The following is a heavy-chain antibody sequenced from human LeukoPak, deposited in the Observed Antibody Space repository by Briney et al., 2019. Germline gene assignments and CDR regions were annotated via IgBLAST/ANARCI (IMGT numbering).Heavy chain of an antibody. CDR3: AREYRGYSYGYEPAGPSRFDP. Sequence: PSQTLSLTCTVSGGSISSGGYYWSWIRQHPGKGLEWIGYIYYSGSTYYNPSLKSRVTISVDTSKNQFSLKLSSVTAADTAVYYCAREYRGYSYGYEPAGPSRFDPWGQGTPVTVSS. D-gene: IGHD5-18*01. CDR2: IYYSGST. J-gene: IGHJ5*02. V-gene: IGHV4-31*03. CDR1: GGSISSGGYY.